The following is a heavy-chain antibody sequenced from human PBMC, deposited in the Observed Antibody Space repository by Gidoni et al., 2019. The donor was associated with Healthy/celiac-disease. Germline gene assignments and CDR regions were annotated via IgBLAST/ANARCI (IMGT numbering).Heavy chain of an antibody. CDR3: ARVNGDRSVLRLSVYYYYYMDV. J-gene: IGHJ6*03. Sequence: EVQLVESGGGLVKPGGSLRLSCAASGFTFSSYSMNWVRQAPGKGLEWVSSISSSSSYIYYADSVKGRFTISRDNAKNSLYLQMNSLRAEDTAVYYCARVNGDRSVLRLSVYYYYYMDVWGKGTTVTVSS. CDR2: ISSSSSYI. V-gene: IGHV3-21*01. CDR1: GFTFSSYS. D-gene: IGHD4-17*01.